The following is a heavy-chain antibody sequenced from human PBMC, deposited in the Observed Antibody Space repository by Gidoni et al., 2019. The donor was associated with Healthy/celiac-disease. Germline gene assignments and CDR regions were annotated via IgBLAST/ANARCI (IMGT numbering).Heavy chain of an antibody. D-gene: IGHD6-19*01. Sequence: QVQLVESGGGVVQPGRSLRLSCAASGFTFSSYGMHWVRQAPGKGLEWVAVIWYDGSNKYYADSVKGRFTISRDNSKNTLYLQMNSLRAEDTAVYYCARDSVAVAGWEFFDYWGQGTLVTVSS. CDR2: IWYDGSNK. CDR1: GFTFSSYG. V-gene: IGHV3-33*01. CDR3: ARDSVAVAGWEFFDY. J-gene: IGHJ4*02.